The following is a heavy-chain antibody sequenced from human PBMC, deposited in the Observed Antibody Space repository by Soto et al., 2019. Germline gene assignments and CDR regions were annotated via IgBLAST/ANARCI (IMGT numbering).Heavy chain of an antibody. CDR1: GWSISSGGYY. CDR2: IYYSGST. Sequence: QVQLQESGPGLVRPSQTLSLTCTVSGWSISSGGYYYTWIRQQPGKGLEWIGHIYYSGSTHYNPSRESRIIISVDTSKNECSLKLTSVTAADTGVYYCAREEPYYGSGSDYWGQGTLVTVSS. CDR3: AREEPYYGSGSDY. D-gene: IGHD3-10*01. J-gene: IGHJ4*02. V-gene: IGHV4-31*03.